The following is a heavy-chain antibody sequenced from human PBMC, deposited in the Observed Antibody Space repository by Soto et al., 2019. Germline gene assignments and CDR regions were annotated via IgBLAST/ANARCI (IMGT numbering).Heavy chain of an antibody. J-gene: IGHJ6*02. Sequence: EVQLVESGGGLVQPGGSLRLSCAASGFTFSSYSMNWVRQAPGKGLEWVSYISSSSSTIYYADSVKGRFTISRDNAKNSLYLQMNSLRDEDTAVYYCERGLLWFGELLSYYYYYGMDVWGQGTTVTVSS. CDR3: ERGLLWFGELLSYYYYYGMDV. V-gene: IGHV3-48*02. D-gene: IGHD3-10*01. CDR1: GFTFSSYS. CDR2: ISSSSSTI.